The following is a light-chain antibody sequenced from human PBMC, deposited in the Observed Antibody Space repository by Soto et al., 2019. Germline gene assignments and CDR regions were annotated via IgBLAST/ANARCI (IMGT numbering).Light chain of an antibody. Sequence: QSALTQPASVSGSPGQSITISCTGTSSDVGGYNYVSWYQQHPGKAPKLMIYDVSNRPAGVPNRFSGSKSTNTASLTISWLQADDEADYYCSSYTSSSTVVFGGGTKLTVL. V-gene: IGLV2-14*03. J-gene: IGLJ2*01. CDR1: SSDVGGYNY. CDR2: DVS. CDR3: SSYTSSSTVV.